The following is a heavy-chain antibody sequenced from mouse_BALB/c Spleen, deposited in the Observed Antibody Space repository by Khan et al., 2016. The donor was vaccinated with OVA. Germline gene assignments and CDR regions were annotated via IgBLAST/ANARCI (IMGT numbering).Heavy chain of an antibody. J-gene: IGHJ4*01. D-gene: IGHD1-1*01. V-gene: IGHV3-2*02. Sequence: EVQLQESGPGLVKPSQSLSLTCTVTGYSITSNYAWNWIRQFPGNKLEWMGYNSYSGTTSYNPSLKSRISISRDKSKNTFFLQLNSVTTEDTATYYCARGNYYGYAMDYWGQGTSVTVSS. CDR2: NSYSGTT. CDR1: GYSITSNYA. CDR3: ARGNYYGYAMDY.